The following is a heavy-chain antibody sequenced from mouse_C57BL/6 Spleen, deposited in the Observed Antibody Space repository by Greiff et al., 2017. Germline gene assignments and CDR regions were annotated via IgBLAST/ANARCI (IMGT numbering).Heavy chain of an antibody. D-gene: IGHD3-2*02. V-gene: IGHV1-69*01. J-gene: IGHJ4*01. CDR1: GYTFTSYW. CDR2: IDPSDSYT. CDR3: AHSSGHYAMDY. Sequence: VQLQQPGAELVMPGASVKLSCKASGYTFTSYWMHWVKQRPGQGLEWIGEIDPSDSYTNYNQKFKGKSTLTVDKSSSTAYMQLSSLTSEDSAVYYCAHSSGHYAMDYWGQGTSVTVSS.